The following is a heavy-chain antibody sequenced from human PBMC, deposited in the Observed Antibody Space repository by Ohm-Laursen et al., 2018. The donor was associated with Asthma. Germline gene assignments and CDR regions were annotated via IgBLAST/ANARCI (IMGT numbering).Heavy chain of an antibody. J-gene: IGHJ5*02. CDR3: ARGGPEGVPGSNWFDT. CDR1: GGSISSYY. Sequence: SDTLSLTCTVSGGSISSYYWSWIRQPPGKGLEWIGYIYYSGSTNYNPSLKSRVTISVDTSKNQFSLKLSSVTAADTAVYYCARGGPEGVPGSNWFDTWGQGTLVTVSS. CDR2: IYYSGST. V-gene: IGHV4-59*07. D-gene: IGHD3-10*01.